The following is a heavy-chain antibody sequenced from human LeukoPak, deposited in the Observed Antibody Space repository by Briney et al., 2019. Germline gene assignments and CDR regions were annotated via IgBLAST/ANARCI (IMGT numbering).Heavy chain of an antibody. CDR2: ISGSGGST. J-gene: IGHJ6*02. V-gene: IGHV3-23*01. CDR1: GFTVSSYA. Sequence: GGSLRLSCAASGFTVSSYAMSWVRQAPGKGLEWVSAISGSGGSTYYADSVKGRFTISRDNSKNTLYLQMNSLRAEDTAVYYCAKALAARPYYYYGMGVWGQGTTVTVSS. CDR3: AKALAARPYYYYGMGV. D-gene: IGHD6-6*01.